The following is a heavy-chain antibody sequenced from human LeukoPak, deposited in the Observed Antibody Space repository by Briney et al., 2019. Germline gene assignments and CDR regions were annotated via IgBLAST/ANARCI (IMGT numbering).Heavy chain of an antibody. CDR3: ARRVPYYYGSGSYPNWFDP. J-gene: IGHJ5*02. D-gene: IGHD3-10*01. V-gene: IGHV4-34*01. Sequence: SETLSLTCAVYGGSFSGYYWSWIRQPPGKGLEWIGEINHSGSTNYNPSLKSRVTIPVDTSKNQFSLKLSSVTAAGTAVYYCARRVPYYYGSGSYPNWFDPWGQGTLVTVSS. CDR2: INHSGST. CDR1: GGSFSGYY.